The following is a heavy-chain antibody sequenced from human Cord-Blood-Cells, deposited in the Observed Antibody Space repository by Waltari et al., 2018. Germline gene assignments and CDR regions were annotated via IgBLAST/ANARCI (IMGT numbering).Heavy chain of an antibody. CDR1: GGSFSGYY. Sequence: QVQLQQWGAGLLKPSETLSLTCAVYGGSFSGYYWSWIRQPPGKGLGWIGEINHSGSTNYNPSLKSRVTISVDTSKNQFSLKLSSVTAADTAVYYCAGRGVKHYDILTGYSPRAFDIWGQGTMVTVSS. CDR3: AGRGVKHYDILTGYSPRAFDI. CDR2: INHSGST. V-gene: IGHV4-34*01. J-gene: IGHJ3*02. D-gene: IGHD3-9*01.